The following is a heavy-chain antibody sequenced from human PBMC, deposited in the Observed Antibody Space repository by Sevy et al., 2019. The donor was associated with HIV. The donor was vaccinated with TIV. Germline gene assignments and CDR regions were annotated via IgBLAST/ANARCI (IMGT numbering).Heavy chain of an antibody. V-gene: IGHV3-30*04. CDR1: GFTFSSYA. Sequence: GGSLRLSCAASGFTFSSYALHWFRQAPGKGLEWVAVISHDEILKEYADSVKGRFTISRDSSKNTIYLEMNSLRPEDTAVYYCARDLPPLLPWELSRGSDYWGQGTLVTVSS. CDR2: ISHDEILK. J-gene: IGHJ4*02. D-gene: IGHD3-16*01. CDR3: ARDLPPLLPWELSRGSDY.